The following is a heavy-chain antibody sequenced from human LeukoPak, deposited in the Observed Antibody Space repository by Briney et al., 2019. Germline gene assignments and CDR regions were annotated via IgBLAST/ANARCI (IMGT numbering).Heavy chain of an antibody. V-gene: IGHV3-66*01. CDR3: ARVPGHSGYVDY. CDR1: GFTVSINY. D-gene: IGHD1-26*01. J-gene: IGHJ4*02. Sequence: GGSLSLSCAASGFTVSINYMSWVRQAPGKGLEWVSVIYSGGSTYYADSVKGRFTISRDNSKNTLYLQMNSLRAEDTAVYYCARVPGHSGYVDYWGQGTLVTVSS. CDR2: IYSGGST.